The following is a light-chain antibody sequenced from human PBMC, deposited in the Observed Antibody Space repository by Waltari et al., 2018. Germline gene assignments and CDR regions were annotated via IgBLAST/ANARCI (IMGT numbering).Light chain of an antibody. J-gene: IGLJ2*01. CDR1: SSDVGSHDY. CDR2: DVS. V-gene: IGLV2-14*03. CDR3: CSYTSSSTCI. Sequence: QSALTQPASVSGSPGQSITISCTGTSSDVGSHDYVPWYQHHPGKAPKFMIYDVSNRPSVVSNRFSGSKSDNTASLTISGLQAEDEADYYCCSYTSSSTCIFGGWTKLTVL.